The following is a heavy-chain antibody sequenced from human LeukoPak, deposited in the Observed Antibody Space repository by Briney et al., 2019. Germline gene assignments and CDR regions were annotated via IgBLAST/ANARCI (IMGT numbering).Heavy chain of an antibody. V-gene: IGHV4-34*01. J-gene: IGHJ4*02. CDR3: ARSLILWFGELLPPGFDY. CDR1: GGSFSGYY. CDR2: INHSGST. D-gene: IGHD3-10*01. Sequence: SETLSLTCAVYGGSFSGYYWSWIRQPPGKGLEWIGEINHSGSTNYNPSLKSRVTISVDTSKNQFSLKLSSVTAADTAVYYCARSLILWFGELLPPGFDYWGQGTLVTVSS.